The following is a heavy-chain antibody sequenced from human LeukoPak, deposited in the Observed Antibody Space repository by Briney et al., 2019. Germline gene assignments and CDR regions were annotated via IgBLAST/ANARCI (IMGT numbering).Heavy chain of an antibody. CDR1: GGSFSGYY. V-gene: IGHV4-34*01. Sequence: SETLSLTCAVYGGSFSGYYWSWLRQPPGKGLEWIGEINHSGSANYNPSLTSRVTISLYTSKNQSSLKLSSLTTADSAVYYCAGAYSGYDAFDIWGQGTMVTVSS. CDR2: INHSGSA. J-gene: IGHJ3*02. D-gene: IGHD3-22*01. CDR3: AGAYSGYDAFDI.